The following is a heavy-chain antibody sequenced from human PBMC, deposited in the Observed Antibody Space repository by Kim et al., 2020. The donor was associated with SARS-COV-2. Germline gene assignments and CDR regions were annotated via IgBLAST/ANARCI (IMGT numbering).Heavy chain of an antibody. J-gene: IGHJ6*02. CDR3: AKDRVQLWTSYYYYGMDV. CDR2: ISYDGSNK. D-gene: IGHD5-18*01. V-gene: IGHV3-30*18. Sequence: GGSLRLSCAASGFTFSSYGMHWVRQAPGKGLEWVAVISYDGSNKYYADSVKGRFTISRDNSKNTLYLQMNSLRAEDTAVYYCAKDRVQLWTSYYYYGMDVWGQGTTVTVSS. CDR1: GFTFSSYG.